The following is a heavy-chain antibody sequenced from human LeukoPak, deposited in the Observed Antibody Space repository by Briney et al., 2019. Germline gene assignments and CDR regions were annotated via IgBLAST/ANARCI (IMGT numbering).Heavy chain of an antibody. CDR3: AKDATRFLTGYYNPDFDY. Sequence: GGSLRLSCAASGFTFSSYAMHWVRQAPGKGLEYVSAISSNGGSTYYANSVKGRFTISRDNSKNTLYLQMGSLRAEDTAVYYCAKDATRFLTGYYNPDFDYWGQGTLVTVSS. CDR2: ISSNGGST. V-gene: IGHV3-64*01. J-gene: IGHJ4*02. D-gene: IGHD3-9*01. CDR1: GFTFSSYA.